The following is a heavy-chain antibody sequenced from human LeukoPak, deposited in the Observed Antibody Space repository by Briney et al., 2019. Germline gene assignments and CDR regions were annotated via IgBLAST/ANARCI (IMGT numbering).Heavy chain of an antibody. Sequence: GGSLRLSCAASGFTVSSNYMSWVRQAPGKGLEWVSVIYSGVRTYYADSVKGRFTISRDNSKNTQYLQMNSLRAEDTAVYYCARVYYGSGSLHYYYYYMDVWGKGTTVTISS. J-gene: IGHJ6*03. CDR3: ARVYYGSGSLHYYYYYMDV. CDR2: IYSGVRT. CDR1: GFTVSSNY. V-gene: IGHV3-53*01. D-gene: IGHD3-10*01.